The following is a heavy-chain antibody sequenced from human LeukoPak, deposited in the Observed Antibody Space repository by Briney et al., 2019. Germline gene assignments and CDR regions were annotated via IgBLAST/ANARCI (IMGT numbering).Heavy chain of an antibody. CDR2: IKSETDGGTT. CDR1: GFTVSSNY. J-gene: IGHJ4*02. V-gene: IGHV3-15*01. Sequence: GGSLRLSCAASGFTVSSNYMSWVRQAPGKGLEWVGRIKSETDGGTTDYAAPVKGRFTISRDDSKNTLYLQMSSLKTEDTAVYYCSTGRQDWGQGTLVTVSS. CDR3: STGRQD.